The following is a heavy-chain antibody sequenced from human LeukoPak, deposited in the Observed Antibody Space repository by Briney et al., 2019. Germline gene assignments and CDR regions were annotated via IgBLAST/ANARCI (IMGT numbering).Heavy chain of an antibody. D-gene: IGHD6-19*01. CDR3: ARGGGTSGWYFAYFDY. V-gene: IGHV3-53*01. CDR1: GFTFTDYS. CDR2: IYSGGST. Sequence: GGSLRLSCAASGFTFTDYSMSWVRQAPGKGLEWVSVIYSGGSTYYADSVEGRFTISRDNSKNTMYLEMNSLRAEDTAVYYCARGGGTSGWYFAYFDYWGQGTLVTVSS. J-gene: IGHJ4*02.